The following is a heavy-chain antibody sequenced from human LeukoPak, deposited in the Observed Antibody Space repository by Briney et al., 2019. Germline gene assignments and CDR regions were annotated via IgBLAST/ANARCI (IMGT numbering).Heavy chain of an antibody. D-gene: IGHD3-3*01. CDR2: ISGSGGST. Sequence: GGSLRLSCAASGFTFSSYAMSWVRQAPGKGLEWVSAISGSGGSTYYADSVKGRFTISRDNSKNTLYLQMNSLRAEDTAVYYCAKDRGWDFWSGSWFDPWGQGTLVTVSS. V-gene: IGHV3-23*01. CDR3: AKDRGWDFWSGSWFDP. CDR1: GFTFSSYA. J-gene: IGHJ5*02.